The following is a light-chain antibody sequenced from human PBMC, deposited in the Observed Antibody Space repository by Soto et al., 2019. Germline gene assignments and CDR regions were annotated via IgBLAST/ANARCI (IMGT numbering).Light chain of an antibody. CDR3: QKYNSAPAT. CDR2: AAS. J-gene: IGKJ4*01. Sequence: DIQMTQSPSSLSASVGDRVTITCRASQGISNFLAWYQQKPGKVPKVLIYAASTLQSGVPARFSGSGSGTDFTLTISSLHPEDVATYYCQKYNSAPATFGGGTNVEIK. CDR1: QGISNF. V-gene: IGKV1-27*01.